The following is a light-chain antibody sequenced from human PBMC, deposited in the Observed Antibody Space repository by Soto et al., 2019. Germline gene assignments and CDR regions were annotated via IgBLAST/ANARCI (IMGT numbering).Light chain of an antibody. CDR3: QQSYSTPRT. V-gene: IGKV1-39*01. J-gene: IGKJ1*01. CDR1: QSINTY. CDR2: GAS. Sequence: DIPMTQSPSSLSASVGDRVTITCRASQSINTYLNWYQHKPGKAPKFLIFGASRLQSGVPSRFSGSGSGTDFTLTISSLQPEDFATYYCQQSYSTPRTFGPGTKVEIK.